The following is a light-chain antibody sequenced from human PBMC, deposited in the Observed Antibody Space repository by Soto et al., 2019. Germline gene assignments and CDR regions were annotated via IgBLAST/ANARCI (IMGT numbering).Light chain of an antibody. J-gene: IGLJ1*01. V-gene: IGLV2-14*03. CDR3: NSYTTSSTLV. CDR1: SSDVGTYKY. CDR2: DVS. Sequence: QSALTQPASVSGSPGQSITISCTGTSSDVGTYKYVSWYQQHPGKAPKLMIYDVSNRPSGVSNRFSGSKSGNTASLTISGLQAEDEADYYCNSYTTSSTLVFGPGPKVTVL.